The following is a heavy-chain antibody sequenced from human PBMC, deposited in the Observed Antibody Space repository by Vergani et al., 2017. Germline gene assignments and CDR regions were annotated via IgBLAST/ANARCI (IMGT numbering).Heavy chain of an antibody. Sequence: EVQLLESGGGLVQPGGSLRLSCAASGFTFSSYAMSWVRQAPGKGLECVSAISGSGTGTYYADSVEGRFTISRDNSKNTLYLQMNSLRAEDTAVYYCARVSSYGDYVRDAFDIWGQGTMVTVSS. J-gene: IGHJ3*02. CDR2: ISGSGTGT. CDR3: ARVSSYGDYVRDAFDI. CDR1: GFTFSSYA. D-gene: IGHD4-17*01. V-gene: IGHV3-23*01.